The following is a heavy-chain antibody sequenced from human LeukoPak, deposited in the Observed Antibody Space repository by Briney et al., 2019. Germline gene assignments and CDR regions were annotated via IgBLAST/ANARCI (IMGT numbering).Heavy chain of an antibody. CDR3: ARVGGIVGATTRHYYYYGMDV. J-gene: IGHJ6*02. CDR2: SSSSSSYI. V-gene: IGHV3-21*01. CDR1: GFTFSSYS. Sequence: GGSLRLSCAASGFTFSSYSMNWVRQAPGKGLEWVSSSSSSSSYIYYADSVKGRFTISRDNAKNSLYLQMNSLRAEDTAVYYCARVGGIVGATTRHYYYYGMDVWGQGTTVTVSS. D-gene: IGHD1-26*01.